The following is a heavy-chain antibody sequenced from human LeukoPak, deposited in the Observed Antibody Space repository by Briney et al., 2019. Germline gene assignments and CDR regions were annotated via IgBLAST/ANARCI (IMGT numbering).Heavy chain of an antibody. CDR3: ARPGEKGGGAFDI. CDR2: IYPSGTA. CDR1: GNSVSGYY. D-gene: IGHD2-15*01. V-gene: IGHV4-4*09. J-gene: IGHJ3*02. Sequence: SETLSLTCTVSGNSVSGYYWGWIRQPPGKGLEWIGYIYPSGTANYDPSLRSRVIISVDMSKNQFSLILTSVTAADTAVYYCARPGEKGGGAFDIWGQGTMVTVSS.